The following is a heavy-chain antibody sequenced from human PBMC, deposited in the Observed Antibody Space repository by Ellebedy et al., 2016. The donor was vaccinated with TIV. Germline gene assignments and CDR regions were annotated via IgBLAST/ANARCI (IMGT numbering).Heavy chain of an antibody. CDR2: VWSDGSNK. D-gene: IGHD3-10*01. Sequence: GESLKISCAASGFTFNNYGMHWVRQAPGKGLEWVAVVWSDGSNKYYADSVKGRFTISRDNSKSTLYLQMNSLRAEDTAVYYCARLLGEMGYYYAMDVWGQGTTVTVSS. V-gene: IGHV3-33*01. CDR3: ARLLGEMGYYYAMDV. J-gene: IGHJ6*02. CDR1: GFTFNNYG.